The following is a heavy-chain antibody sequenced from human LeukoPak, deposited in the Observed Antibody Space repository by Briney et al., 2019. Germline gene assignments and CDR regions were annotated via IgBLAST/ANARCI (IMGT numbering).Heavy chain of an antibody. CDR2: IGAGGTFT. CDR3: AKDLGYTTYGYYFDY. D-gene: IGHD4-11*01. Sequence: GGSLRLSCAASGFTFSSYAMNWVRQAPGKGLEWVSGIGAGGTFTYYADSVKGRFTIFRDNSRNTLYLQMNSLRADDTAVYYCAKDLGYTTYGYYFDYWGQGTLVTVSS. V-gene: IGHV3-23*01. J-gene: IGHJ4*02. CDR1: GFTFSSYA.